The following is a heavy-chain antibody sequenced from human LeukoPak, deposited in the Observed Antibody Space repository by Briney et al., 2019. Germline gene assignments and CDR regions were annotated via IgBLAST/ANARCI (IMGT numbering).Heavy chain of an antibody. Sequence: SDTLSLTCTVSGYSITSGSYWGWIRQPPGKGLEWIANVYHRGTTYYNPSLKSRLTISVDTSKNHFSLRLSSLSAADTAIYYCAIFADTNYDAFDIWRQGTLVTVSS. CDR3: AIFADTNYDAFDI. J-gene: IGHJ3*02. V-gene: IGHV4-38-2*02. CDR2: VYHRGTT. CDR1: GYSITSGSY. D-gene: IGHD4-11*01.